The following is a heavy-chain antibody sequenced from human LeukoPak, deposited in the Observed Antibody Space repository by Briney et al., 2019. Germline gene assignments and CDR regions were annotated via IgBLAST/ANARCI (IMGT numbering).Heavy chain of an antibody. CDR1: GGSISGYY. Sequence: PSETMSLTCTVSGGSISGYYWSWIRQPAGKGLEWIGRIYTSGTTNYNPSLKSRVTISLDTSKNQFSLKLSSVTAADSAVYYCARLSGRDYYFDYWGQGTLVTVSS. J-gene: IGHJ4*02. CDR3: ARLSGRDYYFDY. V-gene: IGHV4-4*07. CDR2: IYTSGTT. D-gene: IGHD3-10*01.